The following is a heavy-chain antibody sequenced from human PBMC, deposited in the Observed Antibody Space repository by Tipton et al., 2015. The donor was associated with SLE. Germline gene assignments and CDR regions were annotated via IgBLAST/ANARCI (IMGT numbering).Heavy chain of an antibody. J-gene: IGHJ4*02. CDR3: TGEWQQVVGVAY. Sequence: TLSLTCDVSGGSINSGNWWSWVRQPPGEGLEWIGEIYHSGTTNYNPSLKSRISISVDTSINQFSLNLSSVTAADTAVYYCTGEWQQVVGVAYWGLGALVTVSS. D-gene: IGHD3-16*01. V-gene: IGHV4-4*02. CDR2: IYHSGTT. CDR1: GGSINSGNW.